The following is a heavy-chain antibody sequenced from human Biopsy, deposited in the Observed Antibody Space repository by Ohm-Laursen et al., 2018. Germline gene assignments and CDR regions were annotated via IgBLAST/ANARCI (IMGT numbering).Heavy chain of an antibody. V-gene: IGHV4-4*07. D-gene: IGHD3-22*01. CDR3: ARDLPYYENSGYGAFDM. CDR2: LYNTGST. Sequence: GTLSLTCAVSGGFISTYYWNWIRQPAGKALEWIGRLYNTGSTNYNPSLQSRVTMLVDPSKNQFSLKMSSVTAADTAVYYCARDLPYYENSGYGAFDMWGQGTMVTVSS. J-gene: IGHJ3*02. CDR1: GGFISTYY.